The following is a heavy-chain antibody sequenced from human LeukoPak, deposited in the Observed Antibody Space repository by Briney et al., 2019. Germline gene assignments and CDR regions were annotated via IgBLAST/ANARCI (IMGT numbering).Heavy chain of an antibody. CDR1: GDSITSYY. V-gene: IGHV4-59*08. CDR3: ARRRAEGGSNGHYNWFDP. D-gene: IGHD6-13*01. CDR2: MSYSGST. Sequence: SDTVSLTCTVSGDSITSYYCSWIRQPPGKGLEWIGSMSYSGSTNYNPSLKSRVTMSVDTTKNQFSLRLNSVTAADTAVYYCARRRAEGGSNGHYNWFDPWGQGTLVTVSS. J-gene: IGHJ5*02.